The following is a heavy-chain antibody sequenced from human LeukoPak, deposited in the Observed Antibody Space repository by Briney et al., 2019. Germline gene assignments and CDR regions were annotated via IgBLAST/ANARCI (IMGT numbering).Heavy chain of an antibody. CDR2: INPNTGGT. J-gene: IGHJ3*02. Sequence: ASVKVSCKASGYTFTGYYMNWVRQAPGQGLEWMGRINPNTGGTNYAQNFQGSVTMTRDTSITTVNMELSRLRSDDTAVYYCAIVGDGLNDGLDIWGQGTMVTVSS. V-gene: IGHV1-2*06. CDR3: AIVGDGLNDGLDI. D-gene: IGHD5-24*01. CDR1: GYTFTGYY.